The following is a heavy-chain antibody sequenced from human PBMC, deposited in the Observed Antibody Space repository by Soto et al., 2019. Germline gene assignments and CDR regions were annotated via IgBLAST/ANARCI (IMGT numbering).Heavy chain of an antibody. Sequence: EVQLVESGGGLVQPGGSLKLSCAASGFTFTDSAIHWFRQASGKGPEWVGRIRNKINTYATAYAASVKGRFTISRDDATGTTYLQINSLTTEDTAVYYCSRRRDWTATVPLDYWGQGTLVTVAS. CDR2: IRNKINTYAT. V-gene: IGHV3-73*02. CDR1: GFTFTDSA. D-gene: IGHD5-18*01. J-gene: IGHJ4*02. CDR3: SRRRDWTATVPLDY.